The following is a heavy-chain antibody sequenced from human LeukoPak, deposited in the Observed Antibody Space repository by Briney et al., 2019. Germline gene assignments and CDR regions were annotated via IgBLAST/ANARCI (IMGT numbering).Heavy chain of an antibody. J-gene: IGHJ3*02. CDR1: GYSISSGYY. CDR2: IYHSGST. Sequence: KPSETLSLTCAVSGYSISSGYYWGWIRQPPGQGVEWIGSIYHSGSTYYNPSLKSRVTISVDTSKNQFSLKLSSVTAADTAVYYCARLHLLSDYGDQNAFDIWGQGTMVTVSS. D-gene: IGHD4-17*01. V-gene: IGHV4-38-2*01. CDR3: ARLHLLSDYGDQNAFDI.